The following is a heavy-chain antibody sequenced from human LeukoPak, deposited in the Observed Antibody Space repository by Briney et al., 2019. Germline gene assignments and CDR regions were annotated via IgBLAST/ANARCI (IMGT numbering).Heavy chain of an antibody. V-gene: IGHV3-21*01. Sequence: GGSLRLSCAASGFTFSSYSMNWVRQAPGEGLEWVSSIGSSSSYIYYADSVKGRFTISRDNAKNSLYLQMNSLRAEDTAVYYCARASARLAFDIWGQGTMVTVSS. CDR3: ARASARLAFDI. CDR1: GFTFSSYS. CDR2: IGSSSSYI. J-gene: IGHJ3*02. D-gene: IGHD6-6*01.